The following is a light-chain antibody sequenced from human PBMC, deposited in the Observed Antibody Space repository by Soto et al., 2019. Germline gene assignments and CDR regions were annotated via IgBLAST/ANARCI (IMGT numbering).Light chain of an antibody. CDR1: SSDIGAYKY. J-gene: IGLJ2*01. Sequence: QSALTQPASVSGSPGQSITISCTGTSSDIGAYKYVSWYQQHPVKAPKLMIYDVSSRPSGVSNRFSGSKSGNTASLTISGLQAEDEADYYCSSYTSSSTLVVFGGGTKPTVL. CDR3: SSYTSSSTLVV. CDR2: DVS. V-gene: IGLV2-14*01.